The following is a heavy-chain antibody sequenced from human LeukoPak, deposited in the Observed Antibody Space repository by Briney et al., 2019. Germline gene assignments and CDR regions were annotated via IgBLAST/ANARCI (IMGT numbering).Heavy chain of an antibody. Sequence: PSETLSLTCTVSGGSISSYYWSWIRQPPGKGLEWIGYIYYSGSTNYNPSLKSRVTISVDASKNQFSLKLSSVTAADTAVYYCARDLYYYGSGSYFGLDPWGQGTLVTVSS. CDR2: IYYSGST. D-gene: IGHD3-10*01. V-gene: IGHV4-59*01. CDR1: GGSISSYY. CDR3: ARDLYYYGSGSYFGLDP. J-gene: IGHJ5*02.